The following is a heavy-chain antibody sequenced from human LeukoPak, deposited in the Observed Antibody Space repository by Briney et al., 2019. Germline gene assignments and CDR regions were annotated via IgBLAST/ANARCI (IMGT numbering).Heavy chain of an antibody. CDR2: MYFNSGAT. CDR3: AREGPSASGQDWYAFDI. J-gene: IGHJ3*02. Sequence: ASVRVSCKASGFTFRDYYVQWVRQVPGQGLEWVGWMYFNSGATRYAPKFQGRVTLTGDTSINTVYMELVSLGSDDTAMYHCAREGPSASGQDWYAFDIWGQETMVTVSS. CDR1: GFTFRDYY. D-gene: IGHD5-12*01. V-gene: IGHV1-2*02.